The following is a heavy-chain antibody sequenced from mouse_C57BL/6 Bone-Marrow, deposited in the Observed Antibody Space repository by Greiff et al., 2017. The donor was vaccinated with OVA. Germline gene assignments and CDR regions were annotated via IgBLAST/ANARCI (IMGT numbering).Heavy chain of an antibody. CDR3: ARGDYDYDGYYAMDY. CDR2: IYPGSGNT. Sequence: QVHVKQSGAELVRPGASVKLSCKASGYTFTDYYINWVKQRPGQGLEWIARIYPGSGNTYYNEKFKGKATLTAEKSSSTAYMQLSSLTSEDSAVYFCARGDYDYDGYYAMDYWGQGTSVTVSS. CDR1: GYTFTDYY. V-gene: IGHV1-76*01. J-gene: IGHJ4*01. D-gene: IGHD2-4*01.